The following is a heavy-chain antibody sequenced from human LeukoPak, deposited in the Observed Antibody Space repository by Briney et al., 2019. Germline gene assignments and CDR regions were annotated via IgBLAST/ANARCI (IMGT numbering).Heavy chain of an antibody. CDR3: ARHMVRGVIHSSFDY. V-gene: IGHV4-34*01. J-gene: IGHJ4*02. CDR1: GGSFSGYY. Sequence: SETLSLTCAVYGGSFSGYYWSWIRQPPGKGLEWIGEINHSGSTYYNPSLKSRVTISVDTSKNQFSLKLSSVTAADTAVYYCARHMVRGVIHSSFDYWGQGTLVTVSS. D-gene: IGHD3-10*01. CDR2: INHSGST.